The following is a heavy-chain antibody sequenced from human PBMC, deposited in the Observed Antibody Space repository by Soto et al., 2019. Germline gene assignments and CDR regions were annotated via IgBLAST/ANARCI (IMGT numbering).Heavy chain of an antibody. V-gene: IGHV4-59*01. Sequence: SETLSLTCTVSGGSISSYYWSWIRQPPGKGLEWIGYIYYSGSTNYNPSLKSRVTISVDTSKNQFSLKLSSVTAADTAVYYCARGYYDILTGYQKYAFDIWGQGTMVTVSS. J-gene: IGHJ3*02. CDR1: GGSISSYY. CDR2: IYYSGST. D-gene: IGHD3-9*01. CDR3: ARGYYDILTGYQKYAFDI.